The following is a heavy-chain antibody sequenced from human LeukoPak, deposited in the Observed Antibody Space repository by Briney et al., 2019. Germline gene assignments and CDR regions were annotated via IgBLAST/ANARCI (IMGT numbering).Heavy chain of an antibody. CDR3: ARDRVGAINPDY. V-gene: IGHV1-2*06. CDR2: ITPNSGDT. D-gene: IGHD1-26*01. Sequence: ASVKVSCKASGYTFTGYYIHWMRLAPGQGLERMGRITPNSGDTIYAQKFQGRVTMTTDTSISTAYMELSSLRSDDTAVYYCARDRVGAINPDYWGQGTLVTVSS. CDR1: GYTFTGYY. J-gene: IGHJ4*02.